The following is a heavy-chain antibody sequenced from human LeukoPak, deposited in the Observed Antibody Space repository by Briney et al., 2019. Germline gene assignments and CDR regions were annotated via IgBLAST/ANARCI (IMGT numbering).Heavy chain of an antibody. CDR2: INPNSGGT. CDR1: GYIFRNYG. CDR3: AREGEGFDY. V-gene: IGHV1-2*02. Sequence: ASVKVSCKASGYIFRNYGINWVRQAPGQGLEWMGWINPNSGGTNYAQKFQGRVTMTRDTSISTAYMELSRLRSDDTAVYYCAREGEGFDYWGQGTLVTVSS. J-gene: IGHJ4*02.